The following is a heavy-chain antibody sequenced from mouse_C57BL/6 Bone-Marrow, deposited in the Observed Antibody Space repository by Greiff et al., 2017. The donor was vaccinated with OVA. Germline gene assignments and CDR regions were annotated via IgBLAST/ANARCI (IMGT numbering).Heavy chain of an antibody. CDR2: IILNYGTI. CDR1: GYSLSDYN. V-gene: IGHV1-39*01. J-gene: IGHJ4*01. Sequence: QLQESGPELVKPGAPVKISRKALGYSLSDYNMNWVKQSNGKSPERIGVIILNYGTIRYNQKIKGKATLTVDQSSSTVYMQLNGLTSEDSAGYYCAGTGPMDYWGQGTSVTVSS. CDR3: AGTGPMDY. D-gene: IGHD4-1*01.